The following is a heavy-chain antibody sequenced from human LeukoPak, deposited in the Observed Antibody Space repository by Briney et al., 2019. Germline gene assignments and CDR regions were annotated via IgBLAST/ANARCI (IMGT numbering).Heavy chain of an antibody. CDR3: ARDHPHYYYDTSGYYDY. CDR1: GGSINSGAYY. CDR2: IYTSGTT. D-gene: IGHD3-22*01. Sequence: SQTLSLTCTVSGGSINSGAYYWSWIRQPAGKGLEWIGRIYTSGTTNYNPSLKSRLTISTDTSKNQFSLKLSSVTAADTAVHYCARDHPHYYYDTSGYYDYWGQGILVTVSS. V-gene: IGHV4-61*02. J-gene: IGHJ4*02.